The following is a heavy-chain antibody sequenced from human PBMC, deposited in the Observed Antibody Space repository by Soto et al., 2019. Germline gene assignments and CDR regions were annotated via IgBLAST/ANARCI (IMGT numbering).Heavy chain of an antibody. D-gene: IGHD6-19*01. J-gene: IGHJ4*02. CDR2: IYPGDSDT. CDR3: ARAVAGTTSSFDY. V-gene: IGHV5-51*01. Sequence: PGESLKISCKGSGYSFTSYWIGWVRQMPGKGLEWMGIIYPGDSDTNYNPSLKSRVTISVDTSKNQFSLKLSSVTAADTAVYYCARAVAGTTSSFDYWGQGTLVTV. CDR1: GYSFTSYW.